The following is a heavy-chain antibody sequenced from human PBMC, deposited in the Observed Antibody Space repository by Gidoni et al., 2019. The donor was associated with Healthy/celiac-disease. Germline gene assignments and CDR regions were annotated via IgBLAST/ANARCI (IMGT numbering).Heavy chain of an antibody. V-gene: IGHV5-10-1*01. D-gene: IGHD3-10*01. CDR3: ARFGDLDAFDI. J-gene: IGHJ3*02. CDR1: GYSFTSYW. Sequence: EVQLVQSGAEVKKPGESLRIYCKGSGYSFTSYWIRGVRQMPGNVLEWMGRIDPSYSYTNYIPSFQGHVTISADKSISTAYLQWSSLKASDTAMYYCARFGDLDAFDIWGQGTMVTVSS. CDR2: IDPSYSYT.